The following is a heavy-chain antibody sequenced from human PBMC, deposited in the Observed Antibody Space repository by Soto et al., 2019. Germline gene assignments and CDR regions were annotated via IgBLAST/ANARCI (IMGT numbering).Heavy chain of an antibody. D-gene: IGHD6-13*01. CDR1: GGTFSSYA. V-gene: IGHV1-69*19. J-gene: IGHJ6*02. Sequence: QVQLVQSGAEVKKPGSSVKVSCKASGGTFSSYAISWVRQAPGQGLEWMGGIIPIFGTANYAQKFQGRVTITPDESASTAYMGVSSLRSEDTSVYYCARTWSGQLAVLSSDYGMNVWGQGTTVTFS. CDR3: ARTWSGQLAVLSSDYGMNV. CDR2: IIPIFGTA.